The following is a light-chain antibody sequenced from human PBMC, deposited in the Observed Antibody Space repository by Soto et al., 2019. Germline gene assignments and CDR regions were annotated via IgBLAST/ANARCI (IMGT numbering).Light chain of an antibody. J-gene: IGKJ1*01. CDR2: KVS. CDR1: QRIYTW. V-gene: IGKV1-5*03. Sequence: IQMTQSPSTLSASVGDRVTITCRASQRIYTWLAWYQQKPGKAPKVLIYKVSNLESGVPSRFSGSGSGTEFTLTISSLQPDDFATYYCQQYKSSWTFGQGTKVDIK. CDR3: QQYKSSWT.